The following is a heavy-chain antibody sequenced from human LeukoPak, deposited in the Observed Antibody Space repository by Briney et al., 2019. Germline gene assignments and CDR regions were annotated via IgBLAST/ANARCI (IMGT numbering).Heavy chain of an antibody. CDR2: ISSSGSPI. D-gene: IGHD3-16*02. J-gene: IGHJ4*02. CDR1: GFTFSSYE. V-gene: IGHV3-48*03. Sequence: GGSLRLSCAASGFTFSSYEMNWVRQAPGKGLEWVSYISSSGSPIYYADSVKGRFTISRDNAKNSLYLQMNSLRAEDTAVYYCARAEVRLGELSLASVDYWGQGTLVTVSS. CDR3: ARAEVRLGELSLASVDY.